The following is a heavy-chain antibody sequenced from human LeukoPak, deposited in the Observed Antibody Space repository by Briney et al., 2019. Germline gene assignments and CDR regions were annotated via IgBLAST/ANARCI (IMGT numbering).Heavy chain of an antibody. CDR2: IIPILGIA. V-gene: IGHV1-69*04. CDR3: ARDRGYCSGGSCYTVD. CDR1: GGTFSSYT. D-gene: IGHD2-15*01. J-gene: IGHJ4*02. Sequence: GSSVKVSCKASGGTFSSYTISWVRQAPGQGLEWMGRIIPILGIANYAQKFQGRVTITAHKSTSTAYMELSSLRFEDTAVYYCARDRGYCSGGSCYTVDWGQGTLVTVSS.